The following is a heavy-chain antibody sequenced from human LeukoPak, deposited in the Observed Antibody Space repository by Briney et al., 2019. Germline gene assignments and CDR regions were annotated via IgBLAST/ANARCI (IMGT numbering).Heavy chain of an antibody. J-gene: IGHJ4*02. CDR3: AKARDSYDSSSYSDC. D-gene: IGHD3-22*01. CDR1: GFTFSNYA. V-gene: IGHV3-23*01. CDR2: ISGGGGRT. Sequence: GGSLRLSCAGSGFTFSNYAMNWVRQAPEKGLGCVSVISGGGGRTYYADSVKGRFTVSRDNSKNTMYLQMNSLRVEDTAVYYCAKARDSYDSSSYSDCWGQGTLVTVSS.